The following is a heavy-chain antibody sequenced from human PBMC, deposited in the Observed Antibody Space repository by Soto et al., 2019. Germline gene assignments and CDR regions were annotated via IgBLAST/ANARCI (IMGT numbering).Heavy chain of an antibody. V-gene: IGHV1-8*01. D-gene: IGHD6-13*01. CDR1: GYTFTSYD. CDR3: ARRGYSSSWYYYYYYGMDV. CDR2: MNPNSGNT. J-gene: IGHJ6*02. Sequence: ASVKVSCKASGYTFTSYDINWVRQATGQGLEWMGWMNPNSGNTGYAQKFQGRVTMTRNTSISTAYMELSSLRSEDTAVYYCARRGYSSSWYYYYYYGMDVWGQGTTVTRLL.